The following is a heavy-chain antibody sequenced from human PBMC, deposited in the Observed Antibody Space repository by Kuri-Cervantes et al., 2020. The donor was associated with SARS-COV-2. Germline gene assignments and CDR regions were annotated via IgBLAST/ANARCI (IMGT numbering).Heavy chain of an antibody. CDR1: GFTFSSYV. J-gene: IGHJ4*02. V-gene: IGHV3-66*02. D-gene: IGHD1-7*01. CDR2: IYSGGST. CDR3: ARNNNWNYTDYFDY. Sequence: GESLKISCAASGFTFSSYVMSWVRQAPGKGLEWVSVIYSGGSTYYADSVKGRFTISRDNSKNTLYLQMNSLRAEDTAVYYCARNNNWNYTDYFDYWGQGTLVTVSS.